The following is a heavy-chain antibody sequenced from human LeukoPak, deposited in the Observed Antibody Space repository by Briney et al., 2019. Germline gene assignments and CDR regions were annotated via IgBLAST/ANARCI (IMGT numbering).Heavy chain of an antibody. D-gene: IGHD3-3*01. CDR3: AKDLSEYDFWSGYYTYDAFDI. CDR2: ISGSGGST. V-gene: IGHV3-23*01. J-gene: IGHJ3*02. Sequence: GGSLRLSCAASGFTFSSYAMSWVRQAPGKGLEWVSAISGSGGSTYYADSVKGRFTISRDNSKNTLYLQMNSLRAEDTAVYYCAKDLSEYDFWSGYYTYDAFDIWGQGTMVTVSS. CDR1: GFTFSSYA.